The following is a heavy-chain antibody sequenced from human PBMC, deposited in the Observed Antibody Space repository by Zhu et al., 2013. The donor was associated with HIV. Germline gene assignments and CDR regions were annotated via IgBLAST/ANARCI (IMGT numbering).Heavy chain of an antibody. D-gene: IGHD1-1*01. Sequence: EVQLVESGGDLEQPGRSLRLSCTTSGFTFSNYAMAWVRQAPGKGLEWVGFIRSKTYGGTTEYAAPVKGRFTILRDDSKSIAYLQMDSLRSEDTAIYYCTRGEAQYGGTSDYWGQGTLVTVSS. CDR1: GFTFSNYA. CDR2: IRSKTYGGTT. V-gene: IGHV3-49*04. CDR3: TRGEAQYGGTSDY. J-gene: IGHJ4*02.